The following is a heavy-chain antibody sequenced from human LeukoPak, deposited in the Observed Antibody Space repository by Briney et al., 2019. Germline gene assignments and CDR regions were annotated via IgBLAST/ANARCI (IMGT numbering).Heavy chain of an antibody. CDR1: GDSFNSYY. CDR2: IYYSGST. CDR3: ARRNGWYTS. D-gene: IGHD6-19*01. J-gene: IGHJ5*02. V-gene: IGHV4-59*08. Sequence: SETLSLTCTVSGDSFNSYYWSWIRQPPGRGLEWIGYIYYSGSTNYNPSLKSRVTISVDTSKNQFSLKLTSVTAADTAVYYCARRNGWYTSWGQGTLVTVSS.